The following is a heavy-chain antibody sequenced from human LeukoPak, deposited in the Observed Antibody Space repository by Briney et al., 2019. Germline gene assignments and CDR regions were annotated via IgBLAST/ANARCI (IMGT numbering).Heavy chain of an antibody. CDR1: GFTFSSYA. D-gene: IGHD6-13*01. Sequence: GGSLRLSCAASGFTFSSYAMSWVRQAPGKGLEWVSAISGSGGSTYYADSVKGRFTISRDNSKNTLYLQMNSLRAEDTAVYYCAKGGTGYSSSWYDYWGQGTLVTVSS. CDR2: ISGSGGST. CDR3: AKGGTGYSSSWYDY. J-gene: IGHJ4*02. V-gene: IGHV3-23*01.